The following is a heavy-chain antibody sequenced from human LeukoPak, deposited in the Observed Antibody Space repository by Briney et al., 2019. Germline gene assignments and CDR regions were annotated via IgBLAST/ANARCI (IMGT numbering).Heavy chain of an antibody. Sequence: SGGSLRLSCAASGFTFSIYAMSWVRQAPGKGLEWVSAISGSGGTAYYADSVKGRFTISRDNSKNTLYLQMNSLRAEDTAVYYCAKKGYYDGSGYYMYYFDHWGQGTWSPSPQ. V-gene: IGHV3-23*01. D-gene: IGHD3-22*01. CDR2: ISGSGGTA. J-gene: IGHJ4*02. CDR1: GFTFSIYA. CDR3: AKKGYYDGSGYYMYYFDH.